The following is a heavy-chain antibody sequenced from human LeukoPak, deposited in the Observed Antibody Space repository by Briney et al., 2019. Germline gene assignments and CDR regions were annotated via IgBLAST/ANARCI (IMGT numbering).Heavy chain of an antibody. D-gene: IGHD6-19*01. V-gene: IGHV4-59*01. CDR3: ARDRPGIAVAGDAFDI. J-gene: IGHJ3*02. CDR1: GGSISSDY. CDR2: IYNRGIT. Sequence: SETLSLTCTVSGGSISSDYWSWIRQPPGKGLEWIGYIYNRGITNYNPSLKSRVTISLDTSKNQFSLKLRSVTAADTAVYYCARDRPGIAVAGDAFDIWGQGPMVTVSS.